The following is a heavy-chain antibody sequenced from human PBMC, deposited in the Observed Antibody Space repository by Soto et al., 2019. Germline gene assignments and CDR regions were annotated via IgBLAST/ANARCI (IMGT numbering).Heavy chain of an antibody. D-gene: IGHD4-17*01. Sequence: SVKVSCKASGGTFSSYAISWVRQAPGQGLEWMGGIIPIFGTANYAQKFQGRVTITADESTSTAYMGLSSLRSEDTAVYYCARTAAGFDYGGNSMYYYYGMDVWGQGTTVTVSS. CDR3: ARTAAGFDYGGNSMYYYYGMDV. CDR2: IIPIFGTA. J-gene: IGHJ6*02. CDR1: GGTFSSYA. V-gene: IGHV1-69*13.